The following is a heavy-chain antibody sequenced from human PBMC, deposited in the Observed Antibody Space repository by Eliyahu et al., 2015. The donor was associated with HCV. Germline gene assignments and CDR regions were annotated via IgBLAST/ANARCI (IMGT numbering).Heavy chain of an antibody. CDR1: GVNFNDYA. CDR3: ARRSSQYAFDI. D-gene: IGHD6-13*01. CDR2: ISWTSGHI. Sequence: EQXVESGGDLVQPGRSLRLSCPASGVNFNDYAMHWVRLAPGKGLEWVSGISWTSGHIIYADSVRGRFTISRDNAKNSLYLQMNSLRPEDTALYYCARRSSQYAFDIWGQGSMVIVSS. V-gene: IGHV3-9*01. J-gene: IGHJ3*02.